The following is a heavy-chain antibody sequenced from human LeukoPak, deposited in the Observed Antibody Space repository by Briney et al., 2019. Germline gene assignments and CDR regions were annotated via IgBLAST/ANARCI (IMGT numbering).Heavy chain of an antibody. CDR2: IYYSGST. CDR3: AVDYYDSSGYYLPLDY. V-gene: IGHV4-59*01. J-gene: IGHJ4*02. D-gene: IGHD3-22*01. CDR1: GGSISSYY. Sequence: SETLSLTCTVSGGSISSYYWSWIRQPPGKGLEWIGYIYYSGSTNYNPSLKSRVTISVDTSKNQFSLKLSSVTAADTAVYYCAVDYYDSSGYYLPLDYWGQGTLVTVSS.